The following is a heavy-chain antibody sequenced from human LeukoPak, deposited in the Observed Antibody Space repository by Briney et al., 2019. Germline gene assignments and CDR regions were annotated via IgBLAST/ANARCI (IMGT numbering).Heavy chain of an antibody. CDR1: GGTFSSYA. CDR3: ARDHDSGPNWFDP. CDR2: IIPIFGTA. D-gene: IGHD3-22*01. Sequence: ASVKVSCKASGGTFSSYAISWVRQAPGQGLEWMGGIIPIFGTANYAQKFQGRVTITADGSTSTAYMELSSLRSEDTAVYYCARDHDSGPNWFDPWGQGTLVTVSS. V-gene: IGHV1-69*13. J-gene: IGHJ5*02.